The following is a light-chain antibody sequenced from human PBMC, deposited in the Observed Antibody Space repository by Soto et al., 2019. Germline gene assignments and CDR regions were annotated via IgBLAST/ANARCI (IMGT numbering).Light chain of an antibody. CDR3: CSSAPESTYV. Sequence: YVGAQPASVSGYPAQAVTISCTGTSSDVGAYNSVSWYQQHPDKAPQLMIYKGTQRPSGVSNRFSGSTSGNAASLTISGLQAGDEADYFCCSSAPESTYVCGTGTKVTVL. CDR2: KGT. J-gene: IGLJ1*01. V-gene: IGLV2-23*01. CDR1: SSDVGAYNS.